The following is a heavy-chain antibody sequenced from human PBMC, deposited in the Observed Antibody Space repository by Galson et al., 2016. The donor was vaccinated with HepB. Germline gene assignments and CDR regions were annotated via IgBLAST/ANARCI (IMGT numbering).Heavy chain of an antibody. CDR1: GFTFSTYA. CDR2: ISGSGGGT. D-gene: IGHD3-3*01. Sequence: SLRLSCAASGFTFSTYAMSWVRQAPGKGLEWLSVISGSGGGTKYADSVKGRFTISRGNSKNTLYLQMNSLRAEDTAIYYCAKVLEHGRGDLWGQGTLVTVSS. J-gene: IGHJ4*02. CDR3: AKVLEHGRGDL. V-gene: IGHV3-23*01.